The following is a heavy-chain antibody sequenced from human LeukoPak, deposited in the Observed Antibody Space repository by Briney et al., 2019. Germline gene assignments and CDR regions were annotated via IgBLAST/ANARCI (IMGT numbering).Heavy chain of an antibody. V-gene: IGHV3-48*02. CDR1: GFTFSSYN. Sequence: GGSLRLSCAASGFTFSSYNMNWVRQAPGKGLEWVSYISSDSSTIYYVDSVKGRFTISRDNAKNLLYLQMNSLRDEDTAMYYCARDEDAFGGQGTLVTVSS. CDR2: ISSDSSTI. CDR3: ARDEDAF. J-gene: IGHJ4*02.